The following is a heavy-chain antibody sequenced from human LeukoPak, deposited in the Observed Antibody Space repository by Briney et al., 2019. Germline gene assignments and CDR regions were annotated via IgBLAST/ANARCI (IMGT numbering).Heavy chain of an antibody. V-gene: IGHV3-23*01. CDR2: ISGSGGST. CDR1: GFTFGDYA. CDR3: AKDISSSWPRSPIDP. J-gene: IGHJ5*02. D-gene: IGHD6-13*01. Sequence: GGSLRLSCTASGFTFGDYAMSWVRQAPGKGLEWVSAISGSGGSTYYADSVKGRFTISRDNSKNTLYLQMNSLRAEDTAVYYCAKDISSSWPRSPIDPWGQGTLVTVSS.